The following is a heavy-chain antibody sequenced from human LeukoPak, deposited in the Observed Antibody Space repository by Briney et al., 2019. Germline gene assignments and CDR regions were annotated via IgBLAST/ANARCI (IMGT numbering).Heavy chain of an antibody. D-gene: IGHD3-16*01. V-gene: IGHV3-48*04. CDR3: ARELNGYGYYFFDY. CDR2: ISSSTNTI. J-gene: IGHJ4*02. Sequence: GGSLRLSCEVSGFPFTLYNMNWVRQAPGKGLEWLSYISSSTNTIYYADSVKGRLTISRDNAKNSLYLQMNGLGAEDTAVYYCARELNGYGYYFFDYWGPGTLVTVPS. CDR1: GFPFTLYN.